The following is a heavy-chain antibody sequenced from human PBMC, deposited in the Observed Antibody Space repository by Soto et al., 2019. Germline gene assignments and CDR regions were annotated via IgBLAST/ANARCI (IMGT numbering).Heavy chain of an antibody. J-gene: IGHJ5*02. CDR3: AKDIGSVWHSGRFDP. V-gene: IGHV3-9*01. D-gene: IGHD6-19*01. CDR1: GFTFHDYA. Sequence: EVQLVESGGGLVQPGRSLRLSCTASGFTFHDYAMHWVRQAPGKGLEWVSGISGSSDSIGYADSVKGRFTISRDNAKNSLYLQMNSLRPEDTAFYYCAKDIGSVWHSGRFDPWGQGTLVTVSS. CDR2: ISGSSDSI.